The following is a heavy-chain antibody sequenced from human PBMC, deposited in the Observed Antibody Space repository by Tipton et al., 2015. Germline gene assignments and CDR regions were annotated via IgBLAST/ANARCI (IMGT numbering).Heavy chain of an antibody. V-gene: IGHV4-59*04. Sequence: TLSLTCTVSGGSIRNYYWSWIRQPPGKGLEWIGEINHSGYTNYNPSLKSRVTMSRDTSKNQFSLKLTSVTAADTAVYYCACQDYDSLTRDYQTVDYWGQGTLVTVSS. D-gene: IGHD3-9*01. CDR2: INHSGYT. CDR1: GGSIRNYY. CDR3: ACQDYDSLTRDYQTVDY. J-gene: IGHJ4*02.